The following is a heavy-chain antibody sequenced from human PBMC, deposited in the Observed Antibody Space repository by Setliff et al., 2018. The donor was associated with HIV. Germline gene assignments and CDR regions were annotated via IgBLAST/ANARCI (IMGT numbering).Heavy chain of an antibody. CDR1: GFTFSSYA. V-gene: IGHV3-23*01. Sequence: GGSLRLSCAASGFTFSSYAMSWVRQAPGKGLEWVSAISGSGGSTYYADSVKGRFTISRDNSKTTLYLQMNSLRAEDTAVYYCAREESTEDYGSGSYGPTFPPPLIYWGQGTLVTVSS. CDR3: AREESTEDYGSGSYGPTFPPPLIY. CDR2: ISGSGGST. D-gene: IGHD3-10*01. J-gene: IGHJ4*02.